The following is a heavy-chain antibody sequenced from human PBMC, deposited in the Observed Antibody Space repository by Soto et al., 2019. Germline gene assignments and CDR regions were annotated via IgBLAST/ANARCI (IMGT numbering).Heavy chain of an antibody. J-gene: IGHJ4*02. CDR2: IYDSGST. CDR3: ARDIEYTYGFAY. D-gene: IGHD5-18*01. CDR1: GGSISSYY. V-gene: IGHV4-59*01. Sequence: QVQLQESGPGLVKPSETLSLTCTVSGGSISSYYWSWIRQPPGKGLEWIGYIYDSGSTNYNPSLKRRVTIAVDASKDQFSLKLSSVTAADTAVYYCARDIEYTYGFAYWGQGTLVTVSS.